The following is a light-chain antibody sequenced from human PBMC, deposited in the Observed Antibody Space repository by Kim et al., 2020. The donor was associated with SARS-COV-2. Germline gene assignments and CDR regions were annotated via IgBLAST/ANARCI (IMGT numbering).Light chain of an antibody. V-gene: IGKV1-39*01. CDR2: AAS. CDR3: QQSYSTPET. J-gene: IGKJ4*01. Sequence: ASVGDRVTITCRASQSISSYLDWYQQKPGNAPKLLIYAASSLQSGVPSRFSGSGSGTDFTLTISSLQPEDFATYYCQQSYSTPETFGGGTKVDIK. CDR1: QSISSY.